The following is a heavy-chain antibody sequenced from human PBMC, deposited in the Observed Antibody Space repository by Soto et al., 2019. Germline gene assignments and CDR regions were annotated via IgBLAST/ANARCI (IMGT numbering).Heavy chain of an antibody. V-gene: IGHV3-21*06. J-gene: IGHJ4*02. CDR2: ISSRSTFI. D-gene: IGHD3-22*01. CDR3: ARDPPLSMIVVVGVDDF. Sequence: LRLSCTVLGFTLTNENMNWVRKSPGKVLEWVSSISSRSTFINYADSVKGRFTISRDNDMGLVYLQMKSLRAEDTAVYYCARDPPLSMIVVVGVDDFWGQGTMVTVSS. CDR1: GFTLTNEN.